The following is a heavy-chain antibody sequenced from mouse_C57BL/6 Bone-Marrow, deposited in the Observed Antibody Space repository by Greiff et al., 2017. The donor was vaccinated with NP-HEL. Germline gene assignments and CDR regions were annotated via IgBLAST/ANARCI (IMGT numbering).Heavy chain of an antibody. V-gene: IGHV1-15*01. Sequence: QVQLKQSGAELVRPGASVTLSCKASGYTFTDYEMHWVKQTPVHGLEWIGAIDPETGGTAYNQKFKGKAILTADKSSSTAYMELRSLTSEDSAVYYCTIYGNSYYAMDYWGQGTSVTVSS. CDR3: TIYGNSYYAMDY. CDR2: IDPETGGT. CDR1: GYTFTDYE. D-gene: IGHD2-1*01. J-gene: IGHJ4*01.